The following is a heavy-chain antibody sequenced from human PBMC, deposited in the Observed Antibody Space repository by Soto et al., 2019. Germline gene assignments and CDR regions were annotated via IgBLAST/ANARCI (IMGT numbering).Heavy chain of an antibody. D-gene: IGHD3-16*01. CDR1: GGTFSSYG. CDR2: IIPIFGTP. V-gene: IGHV1-69*06. CDR3: AADLRLGELAYYGLDV. Sequence: QVQLVQSGAEVKKPGSSVMVSCKASGGTFSSYGICWVRQAPGQGLEWMGGIIPIFGTPNYAQKFQGRVTITADKSTSTAYMELYSLRSEDTAVYYCAADLRLGELAYYGLDVWGQGTTVTVS. J-gene: IGHJ6*02.